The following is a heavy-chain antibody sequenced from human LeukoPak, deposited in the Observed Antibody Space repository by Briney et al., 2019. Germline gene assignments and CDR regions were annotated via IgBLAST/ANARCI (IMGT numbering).Heavy chain of an antibody. CDR3: ARDLLRGYSYGYADY. D-gene: IGHD5-18*01. J-gene: IGHJ4*02. Sequence: SVKVSCKASGGTFSSYAISWVRQAPGQGLEWMGGIIPIFGTANYAQKFQGRVTITADESTSTACMELSSLRSEDTAVYYCARDLLRGYSYGYADYWGQGTLVTVSS. V-gene: IGHV1-69*13. CDR2: IIPIFGTA. CDR1: GGTFSSYA.